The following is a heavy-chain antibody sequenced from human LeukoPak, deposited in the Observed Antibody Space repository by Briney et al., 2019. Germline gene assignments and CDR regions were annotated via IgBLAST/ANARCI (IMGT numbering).Heavy chain of an antibody. Sequence: SETLSLTCTVSGFSISSYYWSWIRQPPGKGLEWIWSIYYSGSTYYNPSLKSRVAISVDTTKNHFSVKLSSVTDAETAVYYCAEIHQGSCYYNDQGMDVWGQGTTVTVSS. CDR3: AEIHQGSCYYNDQGMDV. J-gene: IGHJ6*02. D-gene: IGHD3-10*01. CDR2: IYYSGST. V-gene: IGHV4-59*05. CDR1: GFSISSYY.